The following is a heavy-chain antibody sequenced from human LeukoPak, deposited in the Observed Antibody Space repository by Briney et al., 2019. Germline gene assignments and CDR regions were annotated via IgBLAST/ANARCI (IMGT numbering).Heavy chain of an antibody. V-gene: IGHV3-64*01. CDR2: ISSNGGST. D-gene: IGHD2-2*01. J-gene: IGHJ6*04. CDR3: ARVGCSRNRCGV. CDR1: GFTFSSYA. Sequence: PGGSLRLSCAASGFTFSSYAMHWVRQAPGKGLEYVSAISSNGGSTYYASSVKGRFTISRDNSKNTLYLQMGSLRAEDMAVYYCARVGCSRNRCGVWGKGTTVTVSS.